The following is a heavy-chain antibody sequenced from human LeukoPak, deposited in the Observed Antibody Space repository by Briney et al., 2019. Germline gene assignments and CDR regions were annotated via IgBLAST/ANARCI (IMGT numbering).Heavy chain of an antibody. Sequence: PLETLSLTCAVYGGSFSGYYWSWIRQPPGKGLEWIGEINHSGSTNYNPSLKSRVTISVDTSKNQFSLKLSSVTAADTAVYYCARGRDSSETRNDYWGQGTLVTVSS. CDR2: INHSGST. CDR1: GGSFSGYY. J-gene: IGHJ4*02. CDR3: ARGRDSSETRNDY. D-gene: IGHD3-22*01. V-gene: IGHV4-34*01.